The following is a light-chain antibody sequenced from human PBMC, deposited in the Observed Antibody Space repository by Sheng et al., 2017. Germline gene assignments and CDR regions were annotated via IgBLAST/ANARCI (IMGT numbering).Light chain of an antibody. CDR2: EDR. J-gene: IGLJ2*01. CDR3: QAWDSSTAYVV. V-gene: IGLV3-1*01. CDR1: KLGDKY. Sequence: SYELTQPPSVSVSPGQTASITCSGDKLGDKYASWYQQKPGQSPVVVIYEDRKRPSGIPERFSGSNSGSTATLTISGTQAVDEADYYCQAWDSSTAYVVFGGGTYLTVL.